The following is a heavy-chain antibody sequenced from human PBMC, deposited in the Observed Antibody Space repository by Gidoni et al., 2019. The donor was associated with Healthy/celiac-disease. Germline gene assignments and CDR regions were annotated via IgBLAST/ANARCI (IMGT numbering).Heavy chain of an antibody. V-gene: IGHV4-34*01. CDR3: ARVLEQQLVRRGPRKNYFDY. CDR2: INHSGST. Sequence: QVQLQQWGAGLLKPSETLSLTCAVYGGSFSGYYWSWIRQPPGKGLEWIGEINHSGSTNYNPSLKSRVTISVDTSKNQFSLKLSSVTAADTAVYYCARVLEQQLVRRGPRKNYFDYWGQGTLVTVSS. D-gene: IGHD6-13*01. CDR1: GGSFSGYY. J-gene: IGHJ4*02.